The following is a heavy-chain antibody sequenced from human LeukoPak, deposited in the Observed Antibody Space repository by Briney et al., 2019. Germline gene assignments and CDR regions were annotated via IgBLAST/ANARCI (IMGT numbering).Heavy chain of an antibody. CDR3: AREKRGSMVRGVITGRRNWFDP. D-gene: IGHD3-10*01. CDR1: GGSFSGYY. V-gene: IGHV4-34*01. CDR2: INHSGST. J-gene: IGHJ5*02. Sequence: SETLSLTCAVYGGSFSGYYWSWIRQPPGKGLEWIGEINHSGSTNYNPSLKSRVAISVDTSKNQFSLKLSSVTAADTAVYYCAREKRGSMVRGVITGRRNWFDPWGQGTLVTVSS.